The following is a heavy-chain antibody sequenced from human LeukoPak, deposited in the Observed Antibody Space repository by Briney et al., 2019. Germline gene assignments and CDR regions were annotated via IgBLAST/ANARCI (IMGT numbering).Heavy chain of an antibody. CDR3: ARGAAYDFWSGLGY. V-gene: IGHV3-74*01. J-gene: IGHJ4*02. D-gene: IGHD3-3*01. Sequence: QTGGSLRLSCTVSGFTFSEYYMHWVRQAPGKGLAWVSRISTNGRNTLYADSVKGRFTISRDNSQNTLYLQMNSLRAEDTAVYYCARGAAYDFWSGLGYWGQGTLVTVSS. CDR1: GFTFSEYY. CDR2: ISTNGRNT.